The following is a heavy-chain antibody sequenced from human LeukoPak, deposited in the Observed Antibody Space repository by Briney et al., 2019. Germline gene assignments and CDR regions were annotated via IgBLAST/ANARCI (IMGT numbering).Heavy chain of an antibody. V-gene: IGHV1-2*06. D-gene: IGHD3-10*01. CDR2: INPNSGGT. CDR3: ARDLLDLEDDAFDI. CDR1: GYTFTGYY. J-gene: IGHJ3*02. Sequence: ASVKVSCKASGYTFTGYYMHWVRQAPGQGLEWMGRINPNSGGTNYAQKLQGRVTMTTDTSTSTAYMELRSLRSDDTAVYYCARDLLDLEDDAFDIWGQGTMVTVSS.